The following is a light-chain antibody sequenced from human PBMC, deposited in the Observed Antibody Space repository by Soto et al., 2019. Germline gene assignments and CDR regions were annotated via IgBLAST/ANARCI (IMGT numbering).Light chain of an antibody. V-gene: IGLV2-14*01. J-gene: IGLJ3*02. CDR2: EVR. CDR3: SAYTPRSTLV. CDR1: MRDVGAYNL. Sequence: QSALTQPASVSGSAGQSITISCSGTMRDVGAYNLVSWYQQHPGTAPKLIIYEVRNRPSGISSRFSGSRSGNTASLTISGLQSEDEGDYYCSAYTPRSTLVFGGGTQLTVL.